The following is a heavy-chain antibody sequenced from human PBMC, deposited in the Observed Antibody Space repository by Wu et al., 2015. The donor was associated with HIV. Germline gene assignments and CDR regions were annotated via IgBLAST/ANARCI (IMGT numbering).Heavy chain of an antibody. J-gene: IGHJ4*02. Sequence: QVHLMQSGTEVKKPGASVKVSCKASGYTFTSYYMHWVRQAPGQGLEWMGIINPSGGSTSYAQKFQGRVTMTRDTSTSTVYMELSSLRSEDTAVYYCARDGSPDIVVVPAASYFDYWGQGTLVTVSS. CDR1: GYTFTSYY. CDR3: ARDGSPDIVVVPAASYFDY. CDR2: INPSGGST. V-gene: IGHV1-46*03. D-gene: IGHD2-2*01.